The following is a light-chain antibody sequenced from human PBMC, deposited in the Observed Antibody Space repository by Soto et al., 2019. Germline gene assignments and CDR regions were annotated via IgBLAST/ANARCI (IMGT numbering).Light chain of an antibody. CDR1: QSVSSN. CDR3: QQYNNWTPTRT. V-gene: IGKV3-15*01. J-gene: IGKJ1*01. CDR2: GAS. Sequence: IVMTQSPATLSVSPGERATLSCRASQSVSSNLAWYQQKPGQAPRLLIYGASTRATGIPARFSGSGSGTEFTLTISSLQSEDFAVYYCQQYNNWTPTRTFGQGTKVEIK.